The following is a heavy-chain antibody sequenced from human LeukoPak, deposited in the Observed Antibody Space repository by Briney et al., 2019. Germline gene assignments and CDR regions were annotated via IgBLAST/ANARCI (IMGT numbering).Heavy chain of an antibody. CDR2: IIPIFGPP. Sequence: ASVKVSCKASGGTFSNYAISWVRQAPGQGLEWLGGIIPIFGPPNTAQKFQGRVTITADESTSTVHMELSSLTSEDTAMYYCARDRSSGTFDSFGIWGPGTMVPVSS. J-gene: IGHJ3*02. V-gene: IGHV1-69*13. CDR1: GGTFSNYA. D-gene: IGHD1-26*01. CDR3: ARDRSSGTFDSFGI.